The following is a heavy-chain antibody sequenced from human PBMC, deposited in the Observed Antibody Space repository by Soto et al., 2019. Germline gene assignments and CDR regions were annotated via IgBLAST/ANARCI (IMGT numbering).Heavy chain of an antibody. V-gene: IGHV1-24*01. CDR1: GYTLNEVA. D-gene: IGHD4-17*01. CDR2: FDPDEAET. J-gene: IGHJ5*02. CDR3: TTYHGDYNFDH. Sequence: QVQLVQSGAEVKKSGASVKVSCKVSGYTLNEVAMHWVRQAPGKGLEWLGGFDPDEAETIYAQHFQGRVTMTEDTSTATVYMELSSLRSEDTALYFCTTYHGDYNFDHWGQGTLVTVSS.